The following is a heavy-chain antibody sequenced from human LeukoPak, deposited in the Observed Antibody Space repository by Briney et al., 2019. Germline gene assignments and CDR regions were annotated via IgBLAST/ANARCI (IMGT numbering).Heavy chain of an antibody. CDR3: ARFAVHRRITVAGQFGLDY. Sequence: ASVKVSCKASGYIFTSYNIYWVRQAPGQGLEWMGIINPSGGSTNYAQKFQGRVTMTRDTSTSTVYMELSSLRSEDTAVYYCARFAVHRRITVAGQFGLDYWGQGTLVNLSS. J-gene: IGHJ4*02. V-gene: IGHV1-46*01. CDR2: INPSGGST. CDR1: GYIFTSYN. D-gene: IGHD6-19*01.